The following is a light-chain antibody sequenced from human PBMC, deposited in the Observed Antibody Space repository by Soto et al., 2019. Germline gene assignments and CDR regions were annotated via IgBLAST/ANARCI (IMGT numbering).Light chain of an antibody. Sequence: QSVLTQPRSVSGSPGQSVTISCTGTNSDIGNYNYVSWYQQHPGKAPKVMIYDVSKRPSGVPDRFSGSKSGNTASLTISRLQAEDEADYYCCSYPGSHTWVFGGGTKVTVL. V-gene: IGLV2-11*01. J-gene: IGLJ3*02. CDR3: CSYPGSHTWV. CDR2: DVS. CDR1: NSDIGNYNY.